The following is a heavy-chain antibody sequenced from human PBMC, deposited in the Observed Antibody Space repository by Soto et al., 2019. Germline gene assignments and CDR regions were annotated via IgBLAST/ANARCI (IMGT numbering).Heavy chain of an antibody. Sequence: GESLKISCKGSGYSFTSYWISWVRQMPGKGLEWMGRIDPSDSYTDYSPSFQGHVTISADKSISTAYLQWSSLKASDTAMYYCARLTIVIYGKRSYYYGMDVWGQGTTVTVSS. J-gene: IGHJ6*02. CDR1: GYSFTSYW. CDR3: ARLTIVIYGKRSYYYGMDV. V-gene: IGHV5-10-1*01. CDR2: IDPSDSYT. D-gene: IGHD4-4*01.